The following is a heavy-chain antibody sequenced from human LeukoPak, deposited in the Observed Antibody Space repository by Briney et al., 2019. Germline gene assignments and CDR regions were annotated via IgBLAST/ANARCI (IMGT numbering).Heavy chain of an antibody. V-gene: IGHV4-39*07. D-gene: IGHD5-18*01. J-gene: IGHJ4*02. CDR2: INHSGST. CDR3: ARGRGYSYGENFGY. CDR1: GDSSSGHSYY. Sequence: PSETLSLTCTVSGDSSSGHSYYWSWIRQPPGKGLEWIGEINHSGSTNYNPSLKSRVTISVDTSKNQFSLKLSSVTAADTAVYYCARGRGYSYGENFGYWGQGTLVTVSS.